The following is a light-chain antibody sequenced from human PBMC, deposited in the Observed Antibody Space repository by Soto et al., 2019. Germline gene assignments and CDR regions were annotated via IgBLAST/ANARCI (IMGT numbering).Light chain of an antibody. J-gene: IGKJ3*01. CDR3: QQYNNWPPFT. V-gene: IGKV3-15*01. CDR2: GAS. Sequence: EILMTQSPATLSVSPGGRATLSCRASQSVSSNLAGYQQKPGQAPRLLIYGASTRATGIPARFSGSGSGTEFTLTISSLQSEDFAVYYCQQYNNWPPFTFGPGTKVDIK. CDR1: QSVSSN.